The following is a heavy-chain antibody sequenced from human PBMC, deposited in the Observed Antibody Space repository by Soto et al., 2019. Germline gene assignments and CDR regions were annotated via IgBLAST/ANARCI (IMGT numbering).Heavy chain of an antibody. Sequence: SETLSLTCTVSGDSISTGGYYWSWLRQHPGKGLEWIGYIYYSGHTLYRQSLKSRLTMSIDTSASQFSLKLNSVTAADTAVYYCARAFKRGVGDLAPWNFDYWGHGSLVTVSS. CDR2: IYYSGHT. CDR3: ARAFKRGVGDLAPWNFDY. J-gene: IGHJ4*01. CDR1: GDSISTGGYY. D-gene: IGHD3-16*01. V-gene: IGHV4-31*03.